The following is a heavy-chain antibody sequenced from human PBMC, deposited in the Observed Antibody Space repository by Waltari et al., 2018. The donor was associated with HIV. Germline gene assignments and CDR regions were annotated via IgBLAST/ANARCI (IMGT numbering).Heavy chain of an antibody. J-gene: IGHJ6*02. CDR1: GFNFPKYA. V-gene: IGHV3-23*01. D-gene: IGHD3-10*01. Sequence: EGQLLESGGGLGQPGGALRLSCVASGFNFPKYAMSWVRQAPGKGLEGVSGISGGGDHTYYADSVKGRFTISRDNSRDTLYLQMDRLRVDDKAIYYCAKDRLSRGVIYYGMDVWGQGTTVTVS. CDR2: ISGGGDHT. CDR3: AKDRLSRGVIYYGMDV.